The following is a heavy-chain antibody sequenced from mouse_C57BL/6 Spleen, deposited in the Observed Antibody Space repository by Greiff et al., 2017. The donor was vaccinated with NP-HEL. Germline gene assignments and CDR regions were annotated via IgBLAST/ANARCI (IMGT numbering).Heavy chain of an antibody. Sequence: QVQLQQPGAELVKPGASVKLSCKASGYTFTSYWMHWVKQRPGQGLEWIGMIHPNGGSTNYNEKFKSKATLTVDKSSSTAYMQLSSLTSEDAAVYYCAIHITTVAMDYWGQGTSVTVSS. CDR1: GYTFTSYW. CDR2: IHPNGGST. D-gene: IGHD1-1*01. V-gene: IGHV1-64*01. J-gene: IGHJ4*01. CDR3: AIHITTVAMDY.